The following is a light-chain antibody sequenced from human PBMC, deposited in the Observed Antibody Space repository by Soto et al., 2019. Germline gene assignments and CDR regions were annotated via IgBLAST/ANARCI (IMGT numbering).Light chain of an antibody. CDR1: NIGNKR. CDR2: DDG. V-gene: IGLV3-21*02. CDR3: QAYDYILTASV. Sequence: SYELTQPPSVSVAPGQTARITCGGNNIGNKRVHWYQQNPGRAPVLVVYDDGDRPSGIPERFSGSKSGTSASLAITGLQAEDEADYYCQAYDYILTASVFGGGTKLTVL. J-gene: IGLJ3*02.